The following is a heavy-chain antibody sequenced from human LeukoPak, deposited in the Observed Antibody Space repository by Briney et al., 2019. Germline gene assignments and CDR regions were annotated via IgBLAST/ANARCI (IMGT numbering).Heavy chain of an antibody. V-gene: IGHV4-39*07. CDR2: IHYSGST. J-gene: IGHJ5*02. D-gene: IGHD6-13*01. CDR1: GCSISSGRHY. Sequence: SETLSRNWTGAGCSISSGRHYWVCIRQPPVKCLEWIGRIHYSGSTYYSPSLKSRVTISVDTSKNQFSLTLSSMTAADTAVFYCATLESAAAGNRWFDPWGQGILVTVSS. CDR3: ATLESAAAGNRWFDP.